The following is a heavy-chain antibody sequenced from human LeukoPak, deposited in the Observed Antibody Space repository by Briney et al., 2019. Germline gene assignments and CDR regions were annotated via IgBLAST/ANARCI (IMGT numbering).Heavy chain of an antibody. CDR2: ISAYNGNT. CDR3: ARLNIVVVPAANTSYYYYGMDV. Sequence: ASVKVSCKASGYTFTSYGISWVRQAPGQGIEWMGWISAYNGNTNYAQKLQGRVTMTTDTSTSTAYMELRSLRSDDTAVYYCARLNIVVVPAANTSYYYYGMDVWGQGTTVTVSS. J-gene: IGHJ6*02. CDR1: GYTFTSYG. V-gene: IGHV1-18*01. D-gene: IGHD2-2*01.